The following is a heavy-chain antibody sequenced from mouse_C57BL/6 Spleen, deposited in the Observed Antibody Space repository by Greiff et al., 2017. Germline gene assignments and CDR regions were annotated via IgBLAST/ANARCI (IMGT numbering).Heavy chain of an antibody. CDR2: IHPNSGST. D-gene: IGHD2-4*01. CDR1: GYTFTSYW. CDR3: ARGDDYDDLLYAMDY. J-gene: IGHJ4*01. V-gene: IGHV1-64*01. Sequence: QVHVKQPGAELVKPGASVKLSCKASGYTFTSYWMHWVKQRPGQGLEWIGMIHPNSGSTNYNEKFKSKATLTVDKSSSTAYMQLSSLTSEDSAVYYCARGDDYDDLLYAMDYWGQGTSVTVSS.